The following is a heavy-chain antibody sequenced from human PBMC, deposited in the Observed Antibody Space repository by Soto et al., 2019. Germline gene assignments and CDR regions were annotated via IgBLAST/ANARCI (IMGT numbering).Heavy chain of an antibody. V-gene: IGHV3-30-3*01. Sequence: QVQLVESGGGVVQPGRSLRLSCAASGFTFSSYAIHWVRQAPGKGLEWVAVISYDGSNKYYADSVKGRCTISRDNSKNTLYLQMNSLRAEDTAVYYCARAGFYDSSGYYYPIAMYYFAYWGQVTLVTVSS. CDR2: ISYDGSNK. J-gene: IGHJ4*02. CDR1: GFTFSSYA. CDR3: ARAGFYDSSGYYYPIAMYYFAY. D-gene: IGHD3-22*01.